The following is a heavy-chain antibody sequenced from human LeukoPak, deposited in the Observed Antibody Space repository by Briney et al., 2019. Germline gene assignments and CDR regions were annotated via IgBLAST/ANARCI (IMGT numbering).Heavy chain of an antibody. J-gene: IGHJ6*03. CDR2: IWYDGSNK. V-gene: IGHV3-33*01. CDR3: ARANGRFLEWLSISNFYYYYYMDV. D-gene: IGHD3-3*01. Sequence: TGGSLRLSCAASGFTFSSYGMHWVRQAPGKGLGWVAVIWYDGSNKYYADSVKGRFTISRDNSKNTLYLQMNSLRAEDTAVYYCARANGRFLEWLSISNFYYYYYMDVWGKGTTVTVSS. CDR1: GFTFSSYG.